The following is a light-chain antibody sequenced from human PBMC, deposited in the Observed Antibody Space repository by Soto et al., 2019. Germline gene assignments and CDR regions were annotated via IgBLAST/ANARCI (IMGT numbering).Light chain of an antibody. CDR2: RNN. CDR1: SSNIGSNY. V-gene: IGLV1-47*01. J-gene: IGLJ2*01. CDR3: AAWDDSLSGPVVV. Sequence: QSVLTQPPSASGTPGQRVTISCSGSSSNIGSNYVYWYQQLPGTAPKLLIYRNNPRPSGVPDRFSGSKSGTSASLAISGLRSEDEADYYCAAWDDSLSGPVVVFGGGTKRTVL.